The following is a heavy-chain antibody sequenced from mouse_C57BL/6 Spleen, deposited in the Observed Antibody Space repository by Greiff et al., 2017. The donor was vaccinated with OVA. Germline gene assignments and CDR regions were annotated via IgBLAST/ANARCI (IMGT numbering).Heavy chain of an antibody. D-gene: IGHD1-1*01. J-gene: IGHJ4*01. CDR2: INPNNGGT. CDR1: GYTFTDYY. CDR3: ARTTVVATPYAMDY. V-gene: IGHV1-26*01. Sequence: EVQLQQSGPELVKPGASVKISCKASGYTFTDYYMNWVKQSHGKSLEWIGDINPNNGGTSYNQKFKGKATLTVDKSSSTAYMELRSLTSEDSAVYYCARTTVVATPYAMDYWGQGTSVTVSS.